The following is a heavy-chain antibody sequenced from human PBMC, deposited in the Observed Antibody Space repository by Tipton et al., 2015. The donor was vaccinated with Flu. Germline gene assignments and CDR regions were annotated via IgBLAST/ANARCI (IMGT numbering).Heavy chain of an antibody. D-gene: IGHD3-16*01. V-gene: IGHV4-59*01. CDR3: ARVGDRYDY. J-gene: IGHJ4*02. CDR1: GGSISSYY. Sequence: TLSLTCTVSGGSISSYYWSWIRQPPGKGLEWIGYIYYSGSTNYNPSLKSRVTISVDTSKNQFSLKLSSVTAADTAVYYCARVGDRYDYWGQGTLVTVSS. CDR2: IYYSGST.